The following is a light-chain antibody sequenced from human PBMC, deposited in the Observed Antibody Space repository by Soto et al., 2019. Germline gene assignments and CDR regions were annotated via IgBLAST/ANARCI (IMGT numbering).Light chain of an antibody. CDR1: QSVSNN. V-gene: IGKV3D-15*01. Sequence: EIVMTQSPATLSVSPGERATLSCRASQSVSNNLAWYQQKLGQAPRLLIFGASTRTTGIPARFSGSGSGTEFTLTISSLQSEDFAVSYCQQYNYGVTFGPGTKVDVK. CDR2: GAS. CDR3: QQYNYGVT. J-gene: IGKJ3*01.